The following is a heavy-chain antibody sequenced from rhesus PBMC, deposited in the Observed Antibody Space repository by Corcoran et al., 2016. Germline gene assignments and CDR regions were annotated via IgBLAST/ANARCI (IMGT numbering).Heavy chain of an antibody. J-gene: IGHJ4*01. CDR2: IYGGSGST. CDR1: GYSISSGYG. V-gene: IGHV4-127*01. Sequence: LVKPSETLSLTCAVSGYSISSGYGWGWIRQPPGKGLEWIGQIYGGSGSTYYNPSLKSRVTVSKDTSKNQFSLKLSSVTAADTAVYYCAREGGSPNFDYWGQGVLVTVSS. CDR3: AREGGSPNFDY. D-gene: IGHD6-25*01.